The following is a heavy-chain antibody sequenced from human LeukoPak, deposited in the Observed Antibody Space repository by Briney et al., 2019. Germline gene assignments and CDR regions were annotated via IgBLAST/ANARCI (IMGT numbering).Heavy chain of an antibody. CDR1: GFTFSTNG. CDR3: TKVVRYYYDSSGSDLDY. D-gene: IGHD3-22*01. V-gene: IGHV3-30*02. J-gene: IGHJ4*02. CDR2: IRCEGSNT. Sequence: PGGSLRLSCAASGFTFSTNGMHLVRQAPGKGLEWVAFIRCEGSNTKYGDSVKGRFTISRDNSKNTLYLQMNSLRAEDTAMYYCTKVVRYYYDSSGSDLDYWGQGTLVTVSP.